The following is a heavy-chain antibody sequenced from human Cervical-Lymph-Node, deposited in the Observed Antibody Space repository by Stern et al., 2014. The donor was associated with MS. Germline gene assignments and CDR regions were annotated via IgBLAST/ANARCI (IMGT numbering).Heavy chain of an antibody. Sequence: QVQLVQSGAEVKKPGSSVRVSCKSSGDTFSTHAISWVRPAPGQGLERMGRTIPILDTTDYAQKFQGRLTIDADESTNTAYMELRSLTPDDTAVYYCAREKSDCSGGSCFSSLDYWGQGTLVTVSS. CDR2: TIPILDTT. J-gene: IGHJ4*02. CDR1: GDTFSTHA. D-gene: IGHD2-15*01. CDR3: AREKSDCSGGSCFSSLDY. V-gene: IGHV1-69*11.